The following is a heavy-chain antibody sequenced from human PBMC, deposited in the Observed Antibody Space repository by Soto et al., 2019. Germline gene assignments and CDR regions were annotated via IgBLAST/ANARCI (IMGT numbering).Heavy chain of an antibody. CDR1: GFTFSSYA. CDR3: AKSGQPSYYDVWSGSPVDY. J-gene: IGHJ4*02. CDR2: ISGSGGST. D-gene: IGHD3-3*01. Sequence: GGSLRLSCAASGFTFSSYAMSWVRQAPGKGLEWVSAISGSGGSTYYADSVKGRFTISRDNSKNTLYLQMNSLRAEDTAVYYCAKSGQPSYYDVWSGSPVDYWGQGTLVTVSS. V-gene: IGHV3-23*01.